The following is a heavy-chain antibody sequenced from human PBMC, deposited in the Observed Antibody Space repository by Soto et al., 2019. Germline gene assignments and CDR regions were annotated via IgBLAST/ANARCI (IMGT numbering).Heavy chain of an antibody. D-gene: IGHD2-15*01. CDR1: GGTFSSCA. CDR2: IIPIFGTA. J-gene: IGHJ4*02. CDR3: AGPRYCSGGSCYSYYFDY. V-gene: IGHV1-69*06. Sequence: SVKVSCKASGGTFSSCAISWVRQAPGQGLEWMGGIIPIFGTANYAQKFQGRVTITADKSTSTAYMELSSLRSEDTAVYYCAGPRYCSGGSCYSYYFDYWGQGTLVTVSS.